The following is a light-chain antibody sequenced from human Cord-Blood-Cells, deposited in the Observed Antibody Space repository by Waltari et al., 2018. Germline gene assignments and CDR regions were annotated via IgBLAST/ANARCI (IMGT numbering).Light chain of an antibody. J-gene: IGKJ1*01. CDR2: DAS. CDR1: QSVSSY. V-gene: IGKV3-11*01. CDR3: QQRSNWPPEST. Sequence: EIVLTQSPATLSVSQGERATLSCRASQSVSSYLAWYQQKPGQAPRLLIYDASNRATGIPARFSGSGSGTDFTLTISSLEPEDFAVYYCQQRSNWPPESTFGQGTKVEIK.